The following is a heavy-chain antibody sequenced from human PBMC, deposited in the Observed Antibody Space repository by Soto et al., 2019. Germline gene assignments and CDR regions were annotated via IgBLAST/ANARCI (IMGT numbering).Heavy chain of an antibody. CDR2: IYTSGTT. V-gene: IGHV4-4*07. D-gene: IGHD1-26*01. CDR1: GGSINGYY. Sequence: QVQLQESGPGLVKPSETLSLTCTVSGGSINGYYWTWIRQPAGKGMEWIGRIYTSGTTSYNPSLKSRVTMSLDTSKNQFSLRLTSVTAADTAVYYCARDSVGISSPCVYWGRGTLVTVSS. J-gene: IGHJ4*02. CDR3: ARDSVGISSPCVY.